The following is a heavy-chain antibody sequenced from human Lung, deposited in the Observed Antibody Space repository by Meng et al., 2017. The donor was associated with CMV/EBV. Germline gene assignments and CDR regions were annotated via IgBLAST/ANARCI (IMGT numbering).Heavy chain of an antibody. CDR1: GGSISSGGYY. V-gene: IGHV4-31*03. CDR2: IHSSGST. D-gene: IGHD3-10*01. CDR3: ARASYGSGSPLGESWFDP. J-gene: IGHJ5*02. Sequence: VQRRESGPGLVKPSQTLSLTCTVSGGSISSGGYYWSWIRQHPGKGLEWIGYIHSSGSTYYNPSLRSRLTISVDTSKNQFSLKLSSVTAADTAVYYCARASYGSGSPLGESWFDPWGQGTLVTVSS.